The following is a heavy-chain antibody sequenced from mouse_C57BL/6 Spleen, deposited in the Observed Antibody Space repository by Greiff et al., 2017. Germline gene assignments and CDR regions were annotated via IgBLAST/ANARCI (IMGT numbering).Heavy chain of an antibody. CDR1: GYSFTDYN. V-gene: IGHV1-39*01. CDR3: ARGGGTTRNWYFDV. J-gene: IGHJ1*03. CDR2: INPNYGTT. Sequence: LVESGPELVKPGASVKISCKASGYSFTDYNMNWVKQSNGKSLEWIGVINPNYGTTSYNQKFKGQATLTVDQSSSTAYMQLNSLTSEDSAVYYCARGGGTTRNWYFDVWGTGTTVTVSA. D-gene: IGHD2-14*01.